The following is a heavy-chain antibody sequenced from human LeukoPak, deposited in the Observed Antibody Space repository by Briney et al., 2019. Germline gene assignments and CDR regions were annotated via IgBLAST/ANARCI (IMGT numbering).Heavy chain of an antibody. Sequence: ASVKVSCKASGYTFTGYYMHWVRQAPGQGLEWMGWINPNSGGTNYAQKFQGRVTMTRDTSISTAYMELSRLRSDDTAVYYCAREYYDYVWGSYRYTVYYFDYWGQGTVVTVSS. CDR2: INPNSGGT. D-gene: IGHD3-16*02. V-gene: IGHV1-2*02. CDR1: GYTFTGYY. J-gene: IGHJ4*02. CDR3: AREYYDYVWGSYRYTVYYFDY.